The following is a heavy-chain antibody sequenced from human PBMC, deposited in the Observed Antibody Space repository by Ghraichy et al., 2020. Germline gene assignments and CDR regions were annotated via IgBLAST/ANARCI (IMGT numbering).Heavy chain of an antibody. CDR2: TYRSGST. CDR3: ARGKGFATHYDF. Sequence: SETLSLTCTLSGGSISNGGYSWSWVRQSPVKGLEWLGSTYRSGSTNSNPSLKSRITISVDISKNQFSLRLTSVTAADTAVYYCARGKGFATHYDFWGQGILVPVSS. J-gene: IGHJ4*02. CDR1: GGSISNGGYS. D-gene: IGHD3-3*01. V-gene: IGHV4-30-2*06.